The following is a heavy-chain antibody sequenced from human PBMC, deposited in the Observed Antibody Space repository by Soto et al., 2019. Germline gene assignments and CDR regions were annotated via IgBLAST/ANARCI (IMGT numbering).Heavy chain of an antibody. D-gene: IGHD4-17*01. CDR3: ARVVGRDYGDFVVDY. V-gene: IGHV4-59*01. CDR1: GGSISSYY. CDR2: IYYSGST. Sequence: SETLSLTCTVSGGSISSYYWSWIRQPPGKGLEWIGYIYYSGSTNYNPSLKSRVTISVDTSKNQFSLKLSSVTAADTAVYYCARVVGRDYGDFVVDYWGQGTLVTVSS. J-gene: IGHJ4*02.